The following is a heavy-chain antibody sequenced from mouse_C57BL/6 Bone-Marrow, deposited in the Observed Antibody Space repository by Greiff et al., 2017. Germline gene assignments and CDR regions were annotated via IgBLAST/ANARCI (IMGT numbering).Heavy chain of an antibody. Sequence: QVQLQQSGPELVKPGASVKISCKASGYAFSSSWMNWVKQRPGKGLEWIGRIYPGDGDTNYNGKFKGKATLTADKSSSTAYMQLSSLTSEYSAVYFGARDAYAMDYWGQGTSVTVSS. V-gene: IGHV1-82*01. CDR2: IYPGDGDT. CDR1: GYAFSSSW. CDR3: ARDAYAMDY. J-gene: IGHJ4*01.